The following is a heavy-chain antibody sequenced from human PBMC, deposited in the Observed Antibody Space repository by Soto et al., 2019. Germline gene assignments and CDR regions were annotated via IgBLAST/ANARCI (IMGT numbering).Heavy chain of an antibody. CDR1: GDSVSSNSAA. V-gene: IGHV6-1*01. CDR2: TYYRSKWYN. J-gene: IGHJ4*02. CDR3: ARDLREYDFWSGYYFFDY. Sequence: PSQTLSLTCAISGDSVSSNSAAWNWIRQSPSRGLEWLGRTYYRSKWYNDYAVSVKSRITINPDTSKNQFSLQLNSVTPEDTAVYYCARDLREYDFWSGYYFFDYWGQGTLVTVSS. D-gene: IGHD3-3*01.